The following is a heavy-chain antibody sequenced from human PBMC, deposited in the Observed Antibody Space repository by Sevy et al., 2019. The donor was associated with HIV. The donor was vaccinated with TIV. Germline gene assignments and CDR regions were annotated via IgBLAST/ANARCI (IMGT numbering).Heavy chain of an antibody. V-gene: IGHV4-59*01. CDR1: GGSISSYY. Sequence: SETLSLTCTVSGGSISSYYWSWIRQPPGKGLEWIGYIYYSGSTNYNPSLKSRVTISVDTSKNQFSLKLSSVTAADTAVYYCATGVAAADNWFDPWGQGTLVTVSS. CDR3: ATGVAAADNWFDP. CDR2: IYYSGST. D-gene: IGHD6-13*01. J-gene: IGHJ5*02.